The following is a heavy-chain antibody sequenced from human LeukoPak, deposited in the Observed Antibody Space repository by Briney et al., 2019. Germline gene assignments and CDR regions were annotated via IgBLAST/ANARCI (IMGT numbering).Heavy chain of an antibody. CDR3: ARAKSGGYSYGYYFDY. CDR1: GGSISSGDYY. CDR2: FYYSGST. Sequence: SQTLSLTCTVSGGSISSGDYYWSWIRQPPGKGLEWIGYFYYSGSTYYNPSLKSRVTISVDTSKNQFSLKLSSVTAADTAVYYCARAKSGGYSYGYYFDYWGQGTLVTVSS. J-gene: IGHJ4*02. V-gene: IGHV4-30-4*08. D-gene: IGHD5-18*01.